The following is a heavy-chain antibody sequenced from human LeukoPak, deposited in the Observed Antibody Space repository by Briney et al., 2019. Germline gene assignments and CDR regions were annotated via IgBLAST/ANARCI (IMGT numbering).Heavy chain of an antibody. V-gene: IGHV3-30*02. D-gene: IGHD6-19*01. CDR1: GFCFSDFD. CDR2: IRSDGSDT. J-gene: IGHJ4*02. CDR3: ARDLEQWLVRGTDY. Sequence: GGSLRLSCATSGFCFSDFDMQWVRQAPGQGLEWVAFIRSDGSDTYYGDSVKGRFTVSRDNSKKILHLQMNSLRPGDTAVYYCARDLEQWLVRGTDYWGQGTLVTVSS.